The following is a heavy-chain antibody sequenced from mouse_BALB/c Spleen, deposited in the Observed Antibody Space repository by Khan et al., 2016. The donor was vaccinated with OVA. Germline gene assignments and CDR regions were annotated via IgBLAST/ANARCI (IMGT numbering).Heavy chain of an antibody. CDR1: GFDIKDYY. Sequence: VQLQQSGAELVRPGALVNLSCKASGFDIKDYYMHWVKQRPEQGLEWIGWIDPENDNTIYDPKFQGKASITSDKSSKTAYLQLSSLTSEDTAVYYCARDGYSPWFAYWGQGTLVPGSA. CDR3: ARDGYSPWFAY. CDR2: IDPENDNT. J-gene: IGHJ3*01. D-gene: IGHD2-3*01. V-gene: IGHV14-1*02.